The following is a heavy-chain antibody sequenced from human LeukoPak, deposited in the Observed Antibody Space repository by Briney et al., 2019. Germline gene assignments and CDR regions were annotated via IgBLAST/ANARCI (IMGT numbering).Heavy chain of an antibody. CDR2: ISGSGGST. V-gene: IGHV3-23*01. Sequence: GGSLRLSCGASGFTFSSYAMSWVRQAPWKGLEWVSAISGSGGSTYYADSVKGRFTISRDNSKNTLYLQMNSLRAEDTAVYYCANPYCSSTSCHDAFDIWGQGTMVTVSS. CDR3: ANPYCSSTSCHDAFDI. CDR1: GFTFSSYA. J-gene: IGHJ3*02. D-gene: IGHD2-2*01.